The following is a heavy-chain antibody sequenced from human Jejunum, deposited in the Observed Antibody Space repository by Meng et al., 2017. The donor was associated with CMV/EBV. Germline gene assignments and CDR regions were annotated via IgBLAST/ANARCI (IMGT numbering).Heavy chain of an antibody. Sequence: SGITLSNYWMHWVRQGPGKGLVWVSRIKSDGSGTTYADSVKGRFTVSRDNAKNTLYLQMDSLRAEDTAVYYCVRGGGGSYYGFRWGRGTRVTVSS. CDR3: VRGGGGSYYGFR. D-gene: IGHD3/OR15-3a*01. J-gene: IGHJ4*02. CDR2: IKSDGSGT. V-gene: IGHV3-74*01. CDR1: GITLSNYW.